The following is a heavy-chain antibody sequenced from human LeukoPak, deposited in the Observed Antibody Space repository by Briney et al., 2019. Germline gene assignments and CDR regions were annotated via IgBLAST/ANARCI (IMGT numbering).Heavy chain of an antibody. CDR2: IIPIFGTA. CDR1: GGTFSSYA. V-gene: IGHV1-69*06. J-gene: IGHJ4*02. CDR3: ARGEIGYNSFDY. Sequence: SVKVSCKASGGTFSSYAISWVRQAPGQGLEWMGRIIPIFGTANYAQKFQGRVTTTADKSTSTAYMELSSLRSEDTAVYYCARGEIGYNSFDYWGQGTLVTVSS. D-gene: IGHD5-24*01.